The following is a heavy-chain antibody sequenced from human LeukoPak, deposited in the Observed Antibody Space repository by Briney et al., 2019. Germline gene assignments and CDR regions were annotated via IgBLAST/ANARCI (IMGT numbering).Heavy chain of an antibody. V-gene: IGHV4-34*01. CDR3: ARDRAAVDSYYFDY. CDR2: INHSGST. J-gene: IGHJ4*02. D-gene: IGHD3-10*01. CDR1: GGSFSGYY. Sequence: PSETLSLTCAVYGGSFSGYYWSWIRQPPGKGLEWIGEINHSGSTNYNPSLKSRVTISVDTSKNQFSLKLSPVTAADTAVYYCARDRAAVDSYYFDYWGQGTLVTVSS.